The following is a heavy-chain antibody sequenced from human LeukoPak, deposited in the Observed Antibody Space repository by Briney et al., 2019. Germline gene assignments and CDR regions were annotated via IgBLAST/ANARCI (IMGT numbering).Heavy chain of an antibody. CDR2: IYSGGST. V-gene: IGHV3-66*01. CDR1: GFTVSSNY. Sequence: GGSLRLSCAASGFTVSSNYMSWVRQAPGKGLEWVSVIYSGGSTYYADSVKGRFIISRDNSKNTLYLQMNSLRAEDTAVYFCGLRFDYWGQGTLVTVSS. J-gene: IGHJ4*02. CDR3: GLRFDY.